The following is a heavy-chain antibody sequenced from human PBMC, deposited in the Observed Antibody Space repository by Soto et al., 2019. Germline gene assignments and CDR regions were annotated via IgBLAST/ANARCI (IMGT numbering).Heavy chain of an antibody. V-gene: IGHV3-9*01. J-gene: IGHJ6*02. CDR3: AKGTGARQVNDYPGYYGMDV. D-gene: IGHD4-17*01. CDR2: ISWNTGSI. CDR1: GFTFDDDA. Sequence: EVQLVESGGGLVQPGRSLRLTCAASGFTFDDDAMHWVRQAPGKGLEWVSGISWNTGSIGYADSVRGRFSISRDNAKNSLYLQMHSLRVEDTAVYYGAKGTGARQVNDYPGYYGMDVWGQGTTVTVSS.